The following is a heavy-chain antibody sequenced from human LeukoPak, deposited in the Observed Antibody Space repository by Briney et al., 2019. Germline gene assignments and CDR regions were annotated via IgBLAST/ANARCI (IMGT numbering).Heavy chain of an antibody. D-gene: IGHD3-3*01. CDR1: GFNFGDNA. CDR2: IRSKTYGETT. Sequence: GGSLRLSCRGSGFNFGDNAMTWVRQAPGKGLEWVGFIRSKTYGETTQYAASVKGRFTISRDDSKSIAYLQMNSLKTEDTAVYYCTRDPPPRYAFDIWGQRTMVTVSS. CDR3: TRDPPPRYAFDI. V-gene: IGHV3-49*04. J-gene: IGHJ3*02.